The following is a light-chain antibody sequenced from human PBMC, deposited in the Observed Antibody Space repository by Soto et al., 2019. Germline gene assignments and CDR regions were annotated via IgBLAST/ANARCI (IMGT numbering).Light chain of an antibody. V-gene: IGKV3-20*01. Sequence: EIVLTQSPGTLSLSPGERATLSCRASQSVSSSYLAWYQQKPGQAPRLLIYVASSRATDIPDRFSGSGSGTDFTLTINTLEPEDAAVYYCQQYGTLPGTFGQGTKVEIK. CDR3: QQYGTLPGT. CDR1: QSVSSSY. J-gene: IGKJ1*01. CDR2: VAS.